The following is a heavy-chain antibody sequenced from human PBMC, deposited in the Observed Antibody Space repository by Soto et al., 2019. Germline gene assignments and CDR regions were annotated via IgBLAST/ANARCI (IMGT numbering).Heavy chain of an antibody. CDR1: GGSISSYY. CDR3: ARRYGDNLDY. V-gene: IGHV4-59*08. J-gene: IGHJ4*02. D-gene: IGHD2-21*02. Sequence: QVQLQESGPGLVKPSETLSLTCTVSGGSISSYYWSWIRQPPGKGLEWIGYIYYSGGTNYNPSLKSRVTISVDSSKNHFSLKLSSVTAADTAVYYCARRYGDNLDYWGQGTLVTVSS. CDR2: IYYSGGT.